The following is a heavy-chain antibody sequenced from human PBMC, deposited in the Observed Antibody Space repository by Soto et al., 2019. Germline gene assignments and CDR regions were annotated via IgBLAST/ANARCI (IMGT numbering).Heavy chain of an antibody. CDR1: GYDFERFP. J-gene: IGHJ4*02. V-gene: IGHV1-18*04. CDR3: AREQYEFGDLDYVDY. Sequence: QVQLVQSGGEVKRPGASVKVSCKASGYDFERFPISWVRQARGQGLEWMGLISPYSGSRYYAEKFQGRGTMTTDTSTSTAYMELRSLTSDDTAVYFCAREQYEFGDLDYVDYWGQGTLVTVSS. D-gene: IGHD4-17*01. CDR2: ISPYSGSR.